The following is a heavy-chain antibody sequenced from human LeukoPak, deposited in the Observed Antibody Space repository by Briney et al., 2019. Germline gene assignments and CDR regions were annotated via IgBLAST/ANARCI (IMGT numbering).Heavy chain of an antibody. V-gene: IGHV3-30*01. J-gene: IGHJ4*02. CDR2: ISYVGSNK. D-gene: IGHD6-19*01. CDR1: GFTFSSYA. Sequence: PGGSLRLSCAASGFTFSSYAMHWVRQAPGKGLEWVAVISYVGSNKYYADSVKGRFTISRDNSKNTLYLQMNSLRAEDTAVYYCARDKGSAIDYWGQGTLVTVSS. CDR3: ARDKGSAIDY.